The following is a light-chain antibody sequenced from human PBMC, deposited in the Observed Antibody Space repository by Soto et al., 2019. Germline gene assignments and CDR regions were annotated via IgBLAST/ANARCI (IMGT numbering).Light chain of an antibody. CDR2: LAS. CDR3: MQALQTPLT. CDR1: QSLQHNNGNTL. J-gene: IGKJ1*01. Sequence: EIVMTQSPLSLTVTPGEPASISCKSSQSLQHNNGNTLLDWYMQKPGQSPQLLIYLASRRAPGAPDRVSGSGSGTDFTLRISTVEADDAAIYYCMQALQTPLTFGQGTKLEI. V-gene: IGKV2-28*01.